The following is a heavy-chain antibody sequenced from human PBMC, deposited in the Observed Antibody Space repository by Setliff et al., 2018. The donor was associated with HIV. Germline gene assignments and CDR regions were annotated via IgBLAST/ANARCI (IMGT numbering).Heavy chain of an antibody. J-gene: IGHJ4*02. V-gene: IGHV1-18*01. CDR2: ISPYIGHT. D-gene: IGHD3-10*01. CDR3: ARGDGGVDY. Sequence: GASVKVSCKASGYTFTTYGISWVRQAPGHGLEWMGWISPYIGHTNYAQNFQGRVTMTIDTSTSTAYMELRSLRSDDTAVYYCARGDGGVDYWGQGTLVTVSS. CDR1: GYTFTTYG.